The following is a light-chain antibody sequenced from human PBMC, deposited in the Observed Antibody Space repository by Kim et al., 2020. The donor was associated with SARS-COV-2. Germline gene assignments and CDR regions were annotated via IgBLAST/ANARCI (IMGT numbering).Light chain of an antibody. Sequence: GQSITLSCPGTSSDVGGYNYVSWYQQHPGKAPKLMIYDVSKRPSGVSSRFSGSKSGNTASLTISGLQAEDEADYYCNSYTSSSTLVFGGGTKLTVL. CDR2: DVS. J-gene: IGLJ3*02. CDR1: SSDVGGYNY. V-gene: IGLV2-14*03. CDR3: NSYTSSSTLV.